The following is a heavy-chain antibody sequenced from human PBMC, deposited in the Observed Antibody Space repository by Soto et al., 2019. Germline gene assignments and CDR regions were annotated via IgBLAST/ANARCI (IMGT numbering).Heavy chain of an antibody. J-gene: IGHJ5*02. D-gene: IGHD3-10*01. CDR3: ATIDMVEKFDP. CDR1: GFIFSDRY. CDR2: IRNRANSYST. Sequence: VGSLRLSGAASGFIFSDRYMDWVRQTPGKGLEWLGRIRNRANSYSTEYAASVRGRFTISRDDSNNLLYLHMSSLKTEDTAVYYCATIDMVEKFDPRGQGILVTVSS. V-gene: IGHV3-72*01.